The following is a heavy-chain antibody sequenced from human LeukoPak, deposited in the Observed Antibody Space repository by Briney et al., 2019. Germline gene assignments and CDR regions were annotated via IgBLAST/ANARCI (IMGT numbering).Heavy chain of an antibody. D-gene: IGHD3-22*01. CDR2: IEQDGSEK. CDR1: GFTFSSYW. Sequence: GGSLRLSCAASGFTFSSYWMSWVRQAPGKGLEWVANIEQDGSEKYYVDSVKGRFTISRDNAKNSLYLQMNSLRAEDTAVYYCARDHYYDSSGYAPRDAFDIWGQGTMVTVSS. V-gene: IGHV3-7*01. CDR3: ARDHYYDSSGYAPRDAFDI. J-gene: IGHJ3*02.